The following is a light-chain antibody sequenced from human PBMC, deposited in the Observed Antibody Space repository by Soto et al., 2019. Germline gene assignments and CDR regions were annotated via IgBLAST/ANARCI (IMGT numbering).Light chain of an antibody. CDR3: QQYNNWPPIT. CDR1: QSISIN. V-gene: IGKV3D-15*01. Sequence: EIVLTQSPGTLSVSPGDRVTLSCRASQSISINLAWYQHKPGQAPRLLIHAGSTRATGIPARISGSGSGTDFTLTISRLEPEDFAVYYCQQYNNWPPITFGQGTRLEI. J-gene: IGKJ5*01. CDR2: AGS.